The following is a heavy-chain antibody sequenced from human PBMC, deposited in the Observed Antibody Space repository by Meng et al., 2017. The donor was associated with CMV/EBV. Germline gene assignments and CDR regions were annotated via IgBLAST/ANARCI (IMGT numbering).Heavy chain of an antibody. V-gene: IGHV4-38-2*02. J-gene: IGHJ5*02. CDR1: GYSISSGYY. CDR2: IYHSGST. Sequence: SETLSLTCTVSGYSISSGYYWGWIRQPPGKGLEWIGSIYHSGSTYYNPSLKCRVTISVDTSKNQFSLKLSSVTAADTAVYYCARVGVGYDSAFDPWGQGTLVTVSS. CDR3: ARVGVGYDSAFDP. D-gene: IGHD3-16*01.